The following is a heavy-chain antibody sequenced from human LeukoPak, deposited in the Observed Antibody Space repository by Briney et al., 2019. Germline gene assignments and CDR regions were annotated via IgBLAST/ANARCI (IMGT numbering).Heavy chain of an antibody. Sequence: SVKLCCNAAGCTFSSYAISWVRQAPGQGLELMGMIIPIFGIANYSQKFQGRVTITADKSTSTAYMELRSLRSEDKAVYYCARVDAGYCSSTSCPPVYWGQGTLVTVSS. D-gene: IGHD2-2*01. CDR3: ARVDAGYCSSTSCPPVY. CDR2: IIPIFGIA. V-gene: IGHV1-69*04. CDR1: GCTFSSYA. J-gene: IGHJ4*02.